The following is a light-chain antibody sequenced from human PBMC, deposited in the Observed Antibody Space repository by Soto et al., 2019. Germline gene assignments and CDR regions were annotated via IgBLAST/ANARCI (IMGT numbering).Light chain of an antibody. V-gene: IGKV1-33*01. CDR1: QDISNY. CDR2: DAS. J-gene: IGKJ3*01. CDR3: QEYDNLPLVFT. Sequence: DLQMTQSPSSLSASVGDRVTITCQASQDISNYLNWYQQKPGKAPKLLIYDASNLETGVPSRFSGSGSGTDFTFTISSLQPEDIATYYGQEYDNLPLVFTFGPGTKVDIK.